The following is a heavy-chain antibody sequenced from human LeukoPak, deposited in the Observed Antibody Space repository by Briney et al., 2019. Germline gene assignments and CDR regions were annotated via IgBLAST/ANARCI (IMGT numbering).Heavy chain of an antibody. CDR2: FDPEDGET. CDR1: GYTLTELS. V-gene: IGHV1-24*01. CDR3: ATKIGHYGSGSYYHFDY. D-gene: IGHD3-10*01. J-gene: IGHJ4*02. Sequence: ASVKVSFKVSGYTLTELSMHWVRQAPGKGLEWMGGFDPEDGETIYAQKFQGRVTMTEDTSTDTAYMELSSLRSEDTAVYYCATKIGHYGSGSYYHFDYWGQGTLVTVSS.